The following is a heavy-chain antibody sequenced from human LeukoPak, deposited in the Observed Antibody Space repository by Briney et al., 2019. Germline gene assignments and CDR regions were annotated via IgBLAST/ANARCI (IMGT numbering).Heavy chain of an antibody. V-gene: IGHV1-2*02. J-gene: IGHJ3*02. Sequence: ASVKVSCKASGYTFTGYYMHWVRQAPGQGLEWMGWINPNSGGTNYAQKFQGRVTMTRDTSISTAYMELSRLRSDDTAVYYCARDLIVGATKGAFDIWGQGTMVTVSS. CDR1: GYTFTGYY. CDR3: ARDLIVGATKGAFDI. CDR2: INPNSGGT. D-gene: IGHD1-26*01.